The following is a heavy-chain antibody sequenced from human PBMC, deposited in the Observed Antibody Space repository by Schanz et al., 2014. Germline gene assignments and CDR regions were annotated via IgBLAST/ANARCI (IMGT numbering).Heavy chain of an antibody. CDR1: GFTFSSNA. CDR2: ITSNGGGT. J-gene: IGHJ5*02. V-gene: IGHV3-23*01. CDR3: VKEEWWRFDP. Sequence: EVQLLESGGGLVQPGGSLRLSCAASGFTFSSNAMCWVRQAPGKGLEWVSTITSNGGGTYYADSVKGRFTISRDNAKNTLYLEMNSLRAEDTAQYHCVKEEWWRFDPWGQGTLVTVSS. D-gene: IGHD2-15*01.